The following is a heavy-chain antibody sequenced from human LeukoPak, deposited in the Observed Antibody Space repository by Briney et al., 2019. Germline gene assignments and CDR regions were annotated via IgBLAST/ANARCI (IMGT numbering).Heavy chain of an antibody. CDR1: GFTFSDYY. Sequence: GGSLRLSCAASGFTFSDYYMSWIRQAPGKGLEWISYITSGGSTIYYADSVKGRFTISRDNAKNSLYLQMSSLTAEDTAVYYCAKAPRYDFWSGYYGGFDPWGQGTLVTVSS. CDR3: AKAPRYDFWSGYYGGFDP. D-gene: IGHD3-3*01. J-gene: IGHJ5*02. V-gene: IGHV3-11*04. CDR2: ITSGGSTI.